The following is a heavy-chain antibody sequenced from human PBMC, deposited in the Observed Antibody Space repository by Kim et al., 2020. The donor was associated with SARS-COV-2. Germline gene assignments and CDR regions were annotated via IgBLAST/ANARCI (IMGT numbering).Heavy chain of an antibody. CDR3: AKRVWDAFLGATRFYGMDV. Sequence: GGSLRLSCAASGFTFSSYAMSWVRQAPGKGLEWVSAISGSGGSTYYADSVKGRFTISRDNSKNTLYLQMNSLRAEDTAVYYCAKRVWDAFLGATRFYGMDVWGQGTTVTVSS. CDR1: GFTFSSYA. V-gene: IGHV3-23*01. CDR2: ISGSGGST. D-gene: IGHD1-26*01. J-gene: IGHJ6*02.